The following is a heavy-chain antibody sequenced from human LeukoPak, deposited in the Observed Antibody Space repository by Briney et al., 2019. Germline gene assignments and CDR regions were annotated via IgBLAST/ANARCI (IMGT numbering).Heavy chain of an antibody. CDR2: IYYSGST. CDR3: AREGEYSNRLDP. D-gene: IGHD4-11*01. J-gene: IGHJ5*02. V-gene: IGHV4-59*12. Sequence: SETLSLTCTVSGGSISSYYWSWIRQPPGKGLEWIGYIYYSGSTNYNPSLKSRVTISVDTSKNQFSLKLSSVTAADTAVYYCAREGEYSNRLDPWGQGTLVTVSS. CDR1: GGSISSYY.